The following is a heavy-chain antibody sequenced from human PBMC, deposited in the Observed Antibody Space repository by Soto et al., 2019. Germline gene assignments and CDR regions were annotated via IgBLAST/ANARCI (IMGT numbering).Heavy chain of an antibody. V-gene: IGHV3-9*01. CDR2: ISWNSGSA. J-gene: IGHJ4*02. CDR1: GFTFDDYA. D-gene: IGHD3-22*01. CDR3: VKGLNYNFDNIGFHG. Sequence: PGGSLRLSCAASGFTFDDYAMHGVRQLPGKGLEWVSGISWNSGSAAYMDSVKGRFLISRDNAKKSLFLQMRSLRPEDTALYYCVKGLNYNFDNIGFHGWGQGTLVTVSS.